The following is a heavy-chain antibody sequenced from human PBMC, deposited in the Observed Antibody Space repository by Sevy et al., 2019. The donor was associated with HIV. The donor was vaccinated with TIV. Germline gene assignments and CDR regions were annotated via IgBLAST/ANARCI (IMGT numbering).Heavy chain of an antibody. D-gene: IGHD6-6*01. CDR3: AKDLTGRYSSSSGDFDY. J-gene: IGHJ4*02. V-gene: IGHV3-30*02. Sequence: GGSLRLSCAASGFTFSIYGMHWVRQAPGKGLEWVACIRYDGSTKNYADSVKGGFTISRDNSKNTQYLQMHSLRAEDTAVYYCAKDLTGRYSSSSGDFDYWGQGTLVTVSS. CDR1: GFTFSIYG. CDR2: IRYDGSTK.